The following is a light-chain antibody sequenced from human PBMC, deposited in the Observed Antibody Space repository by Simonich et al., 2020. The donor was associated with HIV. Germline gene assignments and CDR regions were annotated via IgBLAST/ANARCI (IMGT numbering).Light chain of an antibody. CDR2: GAS. V-gene: IGKV3-15*01. Sequence: EIVMTQSPATLSVFPGDSAPLTCLASQSVSSNLAWYQQKPGHAPRLLIYGASTRTIGIPARFSGSGSGTEFTRTINSMQSEDFAVYYCQHYYNWPPITFGQGTRLDIK. J-gene: IGKJ5*01. CDR1: QSVSSN. CDR3: QHYYNWPPIT.